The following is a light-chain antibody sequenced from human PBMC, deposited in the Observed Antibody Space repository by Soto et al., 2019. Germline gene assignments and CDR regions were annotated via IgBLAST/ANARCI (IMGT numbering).Light chain of an antibody. CDR3: SSYAGTNNFVL. CDR2: EVN. CDR1: SSDVGSYNY. V-gene: IGLV2-8*01. J-gene: IGLJ2*01. Sequence: QSALTQPPSASGSPGQSVTISCTGASSDVGSYNYVSWFQQHPGKAPKLIIYEVNKRPSGVPDRFSGSKSGNTASLTVSGLQAEDDADYYCSSYAGTNNFVLFGGGTQLTVL.